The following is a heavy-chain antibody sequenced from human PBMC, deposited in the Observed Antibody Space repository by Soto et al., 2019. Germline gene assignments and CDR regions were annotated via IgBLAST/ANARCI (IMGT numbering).Heavy chain of an antibody. CDR1: GGSISSGGYY. CDR2: IYYSGST. J-gene: IGHJ4*02. CDR3: ARLTVVVVAATFEY. D-gene: IGHD2-15*01. Sequence: SETLSLTCTVSGGSISSGGYYWSWIRQHPGKGLEWIGYIYYSGSTYYNPSLKSRVTISVDTSKNQFSLKLSSVTAADTAVYYCARLTVVVVAATFEYWGQGTPVTVSS. V-gene: IGHV4-31*03.